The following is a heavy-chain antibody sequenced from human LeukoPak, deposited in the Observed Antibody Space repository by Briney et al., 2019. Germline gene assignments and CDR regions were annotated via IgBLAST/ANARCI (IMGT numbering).Heavy chain of an antibody. CDR1: GFNFNNFA. Sequence: GGSLRLSCAASGFNFNNFAMSWVRQAPGKGLEWLSAMTGPADTTYYAQSVKGRFTISRDYSKSMVFLQMNSLRVEDTAIYYCAKGAEIDHWGQGTLVTVSS. CDR3: AKGAEIDH. J-gene: IGHJ4*02. CDR2: MTGPADTT. V-gene: IGHV3-23*01.